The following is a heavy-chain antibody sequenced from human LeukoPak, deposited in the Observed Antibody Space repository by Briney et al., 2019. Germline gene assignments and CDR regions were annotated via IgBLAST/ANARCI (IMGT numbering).Heavy chain of an antibody. CDR1: GGTFSGYT. CDR2: IIPLLGTE. CDR3: ARVRRGGYIQDAFDI. D-gene: IGHD5-24*01. J-gene: IGHJ3*02. V-gene: IGHV1-69*08. Sequence: SVKVSCKASGGTFSGYTVVWVGQAPGQGLEWMGTIIPLLGTENFAQKFQGRVIITADKSTSTANMELRSLRSEDTAVYYCARVRRGGYIQDAFDIWGQGTRVTVSS.